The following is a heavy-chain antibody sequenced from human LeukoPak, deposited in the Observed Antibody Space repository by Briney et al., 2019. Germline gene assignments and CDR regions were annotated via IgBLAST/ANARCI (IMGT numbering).Heavy chain of an antibody. Sequence: GSLRLSCAASGFTVSSNYMSWVRQAPGKGLEWVSAISGSGGSTYYADSVKGRFTISRDNSKNTLYLQMNSLRAEDTAVYYCASSTIAAPSYYFDYWGQGTLVTVSS. V-gene: IGHV3-23*01. J-gene: IGHJ4*02. D-gene: IGHD6-6*01. CDR1: GFTVSSNY. CDR2: ISGSGGST. CDR3: ASSTIAAPSYYFDY.